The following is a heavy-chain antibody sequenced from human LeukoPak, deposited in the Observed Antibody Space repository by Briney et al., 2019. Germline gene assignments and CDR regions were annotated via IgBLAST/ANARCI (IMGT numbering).Heavy chain of an antibody. D-gene: IGHD3-3*01. CDR3: ARGDRWSSYPD. J-gene: IGHJ6*04. V-gene: IGHV4-34*01. CDR2: INHSGST. CDR1: GGTFSGYY. Sequence: SETLSLTCGVNGGTFSGYYWSWIRQPPGKGLEWIGEINHSGSTNYNPSLKSRVTISVDTSKNQFSLKLSSVTAADTAVYYCARGDRWSSYPDWGKGTTVTVSS.